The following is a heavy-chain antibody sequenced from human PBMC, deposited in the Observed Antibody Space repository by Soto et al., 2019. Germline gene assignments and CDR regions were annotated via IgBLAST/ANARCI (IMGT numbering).Heavy chain of an antibody. J-gene: IGHJ4*02. V-gene: IGHV3-33*01. CDR3: ARDLAPYCSCGSCPQGY. D-gene: IGHD2-15*01. Sequence: ESGGGVVQPGRSLRLSCAASGFTFSSYGMHWVRQAPGKGLEWVAVIWYDGSNKYYADSVKCRFTISRDNSKNTLYLQMNSLRAEYTAVYYCARDLAPYCSCGSCPQGYWGQGTLVTVSS. CDR1: GFTFSSYG. CDR2: IWYDGSNK.